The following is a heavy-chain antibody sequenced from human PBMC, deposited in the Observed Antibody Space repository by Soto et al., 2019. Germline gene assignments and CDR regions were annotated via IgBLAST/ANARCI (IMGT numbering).Heavy chain of an antibody. CDR3: ARRYGSGELYDAFDI. J-gene: IGHJ3*02. D-gene: IGHD3-10*01. CDR2: IYYSGST. CDR1: GGSISSYY. V-gene: IGHV4-59*01. Sequence: SETLSLTCTVSGGSISSYYWSWIRQPPGKGLEWIGYIYYSGSTNYNPSLKSRVTISVDTSKNQFSLKLSSVTAADTAVYYCARRYGSGELYDAFDIWGQGTMVTVSS.